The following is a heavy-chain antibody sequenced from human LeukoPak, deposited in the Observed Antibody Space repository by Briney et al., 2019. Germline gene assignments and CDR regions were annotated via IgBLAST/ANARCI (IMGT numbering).Heavy chain of an antibody. V-gene: IGHV3-7*01. CDR3: ARDRDYYGTFYYFDY. D-gene: IGHD3-10*01. J-gene: IGHJ4*02. CDR2: IKQDGSAE. Sequence: PGGSLRLSCAASGLTFGSSWMTWVRQTPDKGLEWVASIKQDGSAEYYADSVKGRFTISRDNSKNTLYLQMNSLRAEDTAVYYCARDRDYYGTFYYFDYWGQGTLVTVSS. CDR1: GLTFGSSW.